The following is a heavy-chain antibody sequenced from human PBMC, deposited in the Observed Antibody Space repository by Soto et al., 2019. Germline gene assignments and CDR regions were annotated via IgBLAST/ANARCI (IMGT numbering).Heavy chain of an antibody. V-gene: IGHV1-18*01. Sequence: ASVKVSCKASGYTFFTYDISWVRQAPGQGLEWMGWISTYSGDTKYAQKFQGRVTMTTDTSTTTAYLELRSLRSDDTAVYYCARHHVPTTSENWFDPWCQGTLVTVS. J-gene: IGHJ5*02. CDR3: ARHHVPTTSENWFDP. D-gene: IGHD5-12*01. CDR1: GYTFFTYD. CDR2: ISTYSGDT.